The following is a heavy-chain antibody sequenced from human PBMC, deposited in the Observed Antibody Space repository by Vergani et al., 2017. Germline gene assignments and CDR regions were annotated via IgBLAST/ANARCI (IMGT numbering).Heavy chain of an antibody. V-gene: IGHV4-61*02. Sequence: QVQLQESGPGLVKPSQTLSLTCTVSGASINNDFYYWHWIRQPAGKGLEWIGRIYVSGITDYNSSLQSRVSMSVDTSKNQISLTLTSVTAADSAVYYFARDNKQFRPIAFDLWGQGTMVTVSS. CDR3: ARDNKQFRPIAFDL. D-gene: IGHD2-21*01. CDR2: IYVSGIT. J-gene: IGHJ3*01. CDR1: GASINNDFYY.